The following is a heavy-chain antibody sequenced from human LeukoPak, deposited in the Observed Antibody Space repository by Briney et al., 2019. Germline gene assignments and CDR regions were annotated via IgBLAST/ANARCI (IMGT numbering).Heavy chain of an antibody. D-gene: IGHD3-16*02. CDR3: VRAPHDYVWGSYPSY. CDR2: INPNSGGT. CDR1: GYTFTGYY. Sequence: ASVTVSCKASGYTFTGYYMHWVRQAPGQGLEWMGWINPNSGGTNYAQKFQGRVTMTRDTSISTAYMELSRLRSDDTAVYYCVRAPHDYVWGSYPSYWGQGTLVTVSS. J-gene: IGHJ4*02. V-gene: IGHV1-2*02.